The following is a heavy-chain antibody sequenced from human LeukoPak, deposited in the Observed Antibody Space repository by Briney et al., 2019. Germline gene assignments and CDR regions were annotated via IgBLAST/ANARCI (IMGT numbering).Heavy chain of an antibody. D-gene: IGHD6-19*01. CDR1: GFTFSSYA. CDR3: ARGPGYSSGWYVLSVDY. CDR2: ISYDGSIK. Sequence: GGSLRLSCAASGFTFSSYAMHWVRQAPGKGLEWVAVISYDGSIKYYADSVKGRFTTSRDNSKNMSYLQMNSLSAEDTAVYYCARGPGYSSGWYVLSVDYWGQGTPVTVSS. V-gene: IGHV3-30-3*01. J-gene: IGHJ4*02.